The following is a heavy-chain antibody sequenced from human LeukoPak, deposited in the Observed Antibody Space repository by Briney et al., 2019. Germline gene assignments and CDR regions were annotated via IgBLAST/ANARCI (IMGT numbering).Heavy chain of an antibody. CDR1: GYIFTSYD. D-gene: IGHD6-19*01. Sequence: ASVKISCKASGYIFTSYDINWVRQATGQGLEWMGWMNPNSGNTGYAQKFQGRVTMTRNTSISTAYMELSSLRSEDTAVHYCARGPRGWRDYWGQGTLVTVSS. CDR3: ARGPRGWRDY. V-gene: IGHV1-8*01. J-gene: IGHJ4*02. CDR2: MNPNSGNT.